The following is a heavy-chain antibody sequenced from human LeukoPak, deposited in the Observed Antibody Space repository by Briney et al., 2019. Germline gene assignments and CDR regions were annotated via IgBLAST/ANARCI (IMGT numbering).Heavy chain of an antibody. Sequence: GGSLRLSCAASGFAFNDYYMTWIRQAPGKGLEWLSYINTSGDTIYYADSVKGRFTISRDNAKKSLYLQMNSLRAEDTAVYYCAIGGVATISLIDYWGQGTLVTVSS. D-gene: IGHD5-12*01. J-gene: IGHJ4*02. CDR2: INTSGDTI. V-gene: IGHV3-11*04. CDR3: AIGGVATISLIDY. CDR1: GFAFNDYY.